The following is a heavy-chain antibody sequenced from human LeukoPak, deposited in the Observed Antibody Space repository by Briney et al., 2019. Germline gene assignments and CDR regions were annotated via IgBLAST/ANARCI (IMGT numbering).Heavy chain of an antibody. V-gene: IGHV3-7*01. J-gene: IGHJ4*02. CDR3: TRDSV. CDR1: GFPSKWYW. Sequence: GGSLRLSCAASGFPSKWYWMGWVRQAPGKGLEWVANIKEDGSERNYVDSVRGRFTISRDNAKSSLFLQMNSLRAEDTAVYYCTRDSVWGQGTLVTVSS. CDR2: IKEDGSER.